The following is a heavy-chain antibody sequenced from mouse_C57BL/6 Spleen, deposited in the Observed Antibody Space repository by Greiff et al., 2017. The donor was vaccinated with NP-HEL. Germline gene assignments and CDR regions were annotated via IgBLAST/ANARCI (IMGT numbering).Heavy chain of an antibody. CDR3: ARGELRRYFDY. D-gene: IGHD1-1*01. J-gene: IGHJ2*01. CDR1: GYTFTSYW. Sequence: QVQLQQPGAELVKPGASVKLSCKASGYTFTSYWMQWVKQRPGQGLEWIGEIDPSDSYTNYNQKFKGKATLTVDTSSSTAYMQLSSLTSEDSAVYYCARGELRRYFDYWGQGTTLTVSS. V-gene: IGHV1-50*01. CDR2: IDPSDSYT.